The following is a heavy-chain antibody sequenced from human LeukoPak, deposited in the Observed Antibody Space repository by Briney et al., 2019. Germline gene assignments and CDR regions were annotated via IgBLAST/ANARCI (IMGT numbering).Heavy chain of an antibody. V-gene: IGHV4-39*07. J-gene: IGHJ4*02. D-gene: IGHD2-8*01. CDR3: ARGVLMVYAIPNYFDY. CDR1: GGSISSSSYY. Sequence: SETLSLTCTVSGGSISSSSYYWGWVRQPPGKGLEWIGCIYYSGSTYYNPSLKSRVTISVDTSKNQFSLKLSSVTAADTAVYYCARGVLMVYAIPNYFDYWGQGTLVTVSS. CDR2: IYYSGST.